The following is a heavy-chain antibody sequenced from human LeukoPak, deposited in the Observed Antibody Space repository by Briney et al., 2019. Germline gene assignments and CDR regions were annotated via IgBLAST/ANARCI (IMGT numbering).Heavy chain of an antibody. D-gene: IGHD3-22*01. CDR3: ARDRSFGYYYDSSGYYPLDY. V-gene: IGHV3-33*01. Sequence: GGSLRLSCAASGFTFSSYGMHWVRQAPGKGLEWVAVIWYDGSNKYYADSVKGRFTISRDNSKNTLYLQMNSLRAEDTAVYYCARDRSFGYYYDSSGYYPLDYWGQGTLVTVSS. J-gene: IGHJ4*02. CDR1: GFTFSSYG. CDR2: IWYDGSNK.